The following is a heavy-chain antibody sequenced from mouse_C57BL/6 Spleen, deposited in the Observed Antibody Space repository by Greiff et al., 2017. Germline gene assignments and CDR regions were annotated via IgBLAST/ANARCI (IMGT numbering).Heavy chain of an antibody. CDR1: GYTFTSYD. V-gene: IGHV1-85*01. CDR3: ARDGSSPFAY. D-gene: IGHD1-1*01. J-gene: IGHJ3*01. Sequence: VHLVEPGPELVKPGASVKLSCKASGYTFTSYDINWVKQRPGQGLEWIGWIYPRDGSTKYNEKFKGKATLTVDTSSSTAYMGLHSLTSEDSAVYVCARDGSSPFAYWGQGTLVTVSA. CDR2: IYPRDGST.